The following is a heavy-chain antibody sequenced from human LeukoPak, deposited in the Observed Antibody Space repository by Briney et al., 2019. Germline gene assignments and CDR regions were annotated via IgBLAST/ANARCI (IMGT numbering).Heavy chain of an antibody. J-gene: IGHJ5*02. D-gene: IGHD2-2*01. Sequence: SGTLSLTCAVYGGSFSGYYWSWIRQPPGKGLEWIGEINHSGSTNYNPSLKSRVTISVDTSKNQFSLKLSSVTAADTAVYYCARVGALCSSTSCYLNWFDPWGQGTLVAVSS. CDR2: INHSGST. CDR1: GGSFSGYY. V-gene: IGHV4-34*01. CDR3: ARVGALCSSTSCYLNWFDP.